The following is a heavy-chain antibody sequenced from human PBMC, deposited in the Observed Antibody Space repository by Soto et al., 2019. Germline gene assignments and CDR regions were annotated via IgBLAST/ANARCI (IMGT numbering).Heavy chain of an antibody. CDR2: ISGSGGST. CDR1: GFTFSSYA. J-gene: IGHJ6*03. V-gene: IGHV3-23*01. Sequence: GGSLRLSCAASGFTFSSYAMSWVRQAPGKGLEWVSVISGSGGSTYHADSVKGRFTISRDNSKNTLYLQMNSLRAEDTAVYYCAKDRYLCSSSTCYLYYYYMDVWGKGTAVTVSS. D-gene: IGHD2-2*01. CDR3: AKDRYLCSSSTCYLYYYYMDV.